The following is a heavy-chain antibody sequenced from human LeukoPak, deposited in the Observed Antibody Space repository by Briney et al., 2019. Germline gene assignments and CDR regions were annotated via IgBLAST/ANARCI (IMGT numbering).Heavy chain of an antibody. CDR1: GGSISTYY. CDR3: ARRQTFADSTAWYDTFDI. D-gene: IGHD6-19*01. Sequence: SETLSLTCTLAGGSISTYYWSWIRHPPEKGLEFIAYIYPRGIINYNPSLQSRVTMSVDTSENRFPLNLSSMTAADTAVYYCARRQTFADSTAWYDTFDIWGHGTMVTVSS. J-gene: IGHJ3*02. CDR2: IYPRGII. V-gene: IGHV4-59*08.